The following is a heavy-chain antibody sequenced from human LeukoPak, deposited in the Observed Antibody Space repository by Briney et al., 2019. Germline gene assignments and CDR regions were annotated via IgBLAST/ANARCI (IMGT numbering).Heavy chain of an antibody. Sequence: PSETLSLTCTVSGGSISSSSYYWGWIRQPPGKGLEWIGSIYYSGSTYYNPSLKSRVTISVDTSKNQFSLKLSSVTAADTAVYYCARRGGRYQLLYNWFDPWGQGTLVTVSS. CDR2: IYYSGST. J-gene: IGHJ5*02. D-gene: IGHD2-2*01. V-gene: IGHV4-39*01. CDR3: ARRGGRYQLLYNWFDP. CDR1: GGSISSSSYY.